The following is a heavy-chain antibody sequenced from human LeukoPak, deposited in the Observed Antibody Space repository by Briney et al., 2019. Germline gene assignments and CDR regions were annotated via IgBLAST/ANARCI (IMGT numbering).Heavy chain of an antibody. CDR2: IYYSGST. V-gene: IGHV4-59*01. D-gene: IGHD5-12*01. Sequence: SETLSLTCTVSGGSISSYYWSWIRQPPGKGLEWIGYIYYSGSTNYNPSLKSRVTISVDTSKNQFSLKLSSVTAADTAVYYCARGYSGYDFSDYWGQGTLVTVSS. CDR3: ARGYSGYDFSDY. J-gene: IGHJ4*02. CDR1: GGSISSYY.